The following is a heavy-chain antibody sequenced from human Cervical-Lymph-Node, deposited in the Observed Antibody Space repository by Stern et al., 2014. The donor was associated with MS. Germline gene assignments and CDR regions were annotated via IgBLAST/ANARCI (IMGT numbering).Heavy chain of an antibody. J-gene: IGHJ5*02. D-gene: IGHD6-13*01. Sequence: QVQLQESGPGLVKPSETLSLTCPVSGGSISSYYWSWIRQPPGKGLEWIGYIYYSGSTNYTPSLKSRVTISVDTSKNQFSLKLSSVTAADTAVYYCARVFYSSSWYNWFDPWGQGTLVTVSS. CDR2: IYYSGST. CDR1: GGSISSYY. CDR3: ARVFYSSSWYNWFDP. V-gene: IGHV4-59*01.